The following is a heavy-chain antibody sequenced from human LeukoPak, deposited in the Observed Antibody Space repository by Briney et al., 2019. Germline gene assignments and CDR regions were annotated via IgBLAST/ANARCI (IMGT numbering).Heavy chain of an antibody. J-gene: IGHJ5*02. CDR2: INPKSGGT. CDR3: ARDGMFYYGTDSYYTGGWFDP. Sequence: ASVKVSCKISGYSFTAYYIHWMRQAPGQGLEWMGWINPKSGGTHYAQKFQGRVTMTRDTSNSTAYMDPSSLRSDDTAVYYCARDGMFYYGTDSYYTGGWFDPWGQGTLVTVSS. V-gene: IGHV1-2*02. CDR1: GYSFTAYY. D-gene: IGHD3-10*01.